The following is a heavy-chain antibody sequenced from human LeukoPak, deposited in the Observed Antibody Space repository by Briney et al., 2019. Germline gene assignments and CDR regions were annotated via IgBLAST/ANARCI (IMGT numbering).Heavy chain of an antibody. Sequence: GGSLRLSCAASGFTFSSYSMNWVRQAPGKGLEWVSAISGSGGSTYYADSVKGRFTISRDNSKNTLYLQMNSLRAEDTAVYYCAHHYDFWSGYLKNDYWGQGTLVTVSS. D-gene: IGHD3-3*01. CDR1: GFTFSSYS. CDR2: ISGSGGST. J-gene: IGHJ4*02. V-gene: IGHV3-23*01. CDR3: AHHYDFWSGYLKNDY.